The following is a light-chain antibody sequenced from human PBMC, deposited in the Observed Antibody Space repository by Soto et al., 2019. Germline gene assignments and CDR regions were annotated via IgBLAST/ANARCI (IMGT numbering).Light chain of an antibody. CDR2: DAS. J-gene: IGKJ1*01. CDR3: QPGSRSLLWP. Sequence: PGRRFVTIKDRVTITCRASQRISSWLAWYQQKPGKAPKLLIYDASSLESGVPSRFSGRGSGTDFTLTISSLQPEDFATYYSQPGSRSLLWPFGQRTMVDI. CDR1: QRISSW. V-gene: IGKV1-5*01.